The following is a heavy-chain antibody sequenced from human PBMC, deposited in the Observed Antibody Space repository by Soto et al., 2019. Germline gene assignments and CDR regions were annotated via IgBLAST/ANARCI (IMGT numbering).Heavy chain of an antibody. D-gene: IGHD2-2*01. CDR3: ARYCRSGTCYGGVFDI. Sequence: PGGSLRLSCAASGFTFSSYWMSWVRQAPGKGLEWVANIKQDGSEKYYVDSVKGRFTISRDNAKNSLYLQMNSLRAADTAVYYCARYCRSGTCYGGVFDIWSQGTMVTVSS. V-gene: IGHV3-7*01. J-gene: IGHJ3*02. CDR2: IKQDGSEK. CDR1: GFTFSSYW.